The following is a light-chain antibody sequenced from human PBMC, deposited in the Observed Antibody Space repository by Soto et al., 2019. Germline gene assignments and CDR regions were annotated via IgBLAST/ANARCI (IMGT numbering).Light chain of an antibody. CDR3: QQSYTSRYT. Sequence: DIQMTQSPSSLSASVGDRVTITCRARQYVSNSLNWYQQKPGKPPKLLIFAASTLQRGVPSRLSGSGSGTDFNLSISGLQPDDVATSFCQQSYTSRYTFGPGTKVEIK. V-gene: IGKV1-39*01. J-gene: IGKJ2*01. CDR2: AAS. CDR1: QYVSNS.